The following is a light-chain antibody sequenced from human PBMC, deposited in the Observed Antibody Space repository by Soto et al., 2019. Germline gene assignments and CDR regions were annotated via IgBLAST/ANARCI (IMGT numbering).Light chain of an antibody. CDR3: AAWDDSLNGYYV. CDR2: SNN. CDR1: SSNIGSNT. V-gene: IGLV1-44*01. Sequence: QSVLTQPPSASGTPGQRVTISCSGSSSNIGSNTVNWYQQLPGTAPKLLIYSNNQWPSGAPDRVSGSKSGTSASLAISGLQSEDEADYYCAAWDDSLNGYYVFGTGTKVTVL. J-gene: IGLJ1*01.